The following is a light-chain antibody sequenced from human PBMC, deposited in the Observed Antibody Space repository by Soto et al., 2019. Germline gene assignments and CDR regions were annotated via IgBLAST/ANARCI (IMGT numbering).Light chain of an antibody. CDR3: SSYTSSSTLAV. Sequence: VLTQPASVSGSPGQAITISCTGTSSDVGGYTYVSWYQQHPGKAPKFIIYDVSNRPSGVSNRFPGSKSGNTASLTISGLQAEDEADYYCSSYTSSSTLAVFGTGTKVTVL. V-gene: IGLV2-14*01. CDR1: SSDVGGYTY. J-gene: IGLJ1*01. CDR2: DVS.